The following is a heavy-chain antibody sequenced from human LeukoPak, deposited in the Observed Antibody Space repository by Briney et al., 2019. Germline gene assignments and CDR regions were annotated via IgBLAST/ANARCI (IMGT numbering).Heavy chain of an antibody. CDR2: ISGSGGST. CDR3: AKDSANWRGDFDN. V-gene: IGHV3-23*01. Sequence: GGSLRLSCAASGFTFSSYAMSWVRQAPGKGLEWVSAISGSGGSTYYAESVKGRFTISRDNTKNTLYLQMNSLRAEDTAVYYCAKDSANWRGDFDNWGQGTLVTVSS. J-gene: IGHJ4*02. D-gene: IGHD1-20*01. CDR1: GFTFSSYA.